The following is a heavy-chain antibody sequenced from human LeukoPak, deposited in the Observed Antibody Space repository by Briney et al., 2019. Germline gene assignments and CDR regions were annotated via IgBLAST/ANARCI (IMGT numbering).Heavy chain of an antibody. V-gene: IGHV3-30*02. J-gene: IGHJ3*02. CDR2: IRYDGSNK. Sequence: GGSLRLSCAASGFTFSSYGMHWVRQAPGKGLEWVAFIRYDGSNKYYADSVKGRFTISRDNAKNSLYLQMNSLRAEDTAVYYCARAPRGSRDAFDIWGQGTMVTVSS. CDR1: GFTFSSYG. CDR3: ARAPRGSRDAFDI. D-gene: IGHD3-10*01.